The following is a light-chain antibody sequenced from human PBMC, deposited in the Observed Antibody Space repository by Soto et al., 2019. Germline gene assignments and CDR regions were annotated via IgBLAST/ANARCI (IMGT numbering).Light chain of an antibody. CDR1: QSISWY. V-gene: IGKV1-39*01. Sequence: DIQMTQSPSSLSASVGDRVTITCRANQSISWYLNWYQQKPGKAPKLLIYAASSLQSGVPSRFSGSGSGTDFTLTISSLQPEDFATYYCQQSYSTPQNTFGQGTKLEIK. CDR3: QQSYSTPQNT. J-gene: IGKJ2*01. CDR2: AAS.